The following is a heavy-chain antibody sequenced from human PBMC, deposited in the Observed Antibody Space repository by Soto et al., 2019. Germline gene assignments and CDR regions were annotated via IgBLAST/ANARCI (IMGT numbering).Heavy chain of an antibody. CDR1: GVTFSNIW. V-gene: IGHV3-7*01. J-gene: IGHJ4*02. CDR2: ISPDGGEI. CDR3: AKGPR. Sequence: PGGSLRLSCAACGVTFSNIWMSWVRRSPEKGPEWVASISPDGGEIYYVDSVKGRFTISRDNTRNSLYLQMNSLRAEDTAVYYCAKGPRWGQGTLVTVSS.